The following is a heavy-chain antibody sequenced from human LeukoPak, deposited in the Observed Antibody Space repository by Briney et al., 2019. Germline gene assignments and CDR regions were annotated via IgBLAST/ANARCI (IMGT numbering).Heavy chain of an antibody. J-gene: IGHJ4*02. Sequence: GGSLRLSCAASGFTFRSFEMSWVRQAPGKGLEWISYISSSGSTTYYADSVKGRFTISRDNSKNTLYLQMNSLRAEATALYYCASGQMFTSGGFDYWGQGTLVTVSS. CDR3: ASGQMFTSGGFDY. V-gene: IGHV3-48*03. D-gene: IGHD6-19*01. CDR2: ISSSGSTT. CDR1: GFTFRSFE.